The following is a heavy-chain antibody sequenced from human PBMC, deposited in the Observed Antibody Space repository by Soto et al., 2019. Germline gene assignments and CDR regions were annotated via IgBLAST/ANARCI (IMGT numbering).Heavy chain of an antibody. D-gene: IGHD5-12*01. V-gene: IGHV3-21*03. CDR3: TTHSGYELNSGSLQH. CDR2: IGTSDTSM. CDR1: GYSFSGHD. Sequence: GGSLRLSCATSGYSFSGHDIYWFRQAPGKGLEWVSSIGTSDTSMYYAAPVKGRFTISRDDSKNTLYLQMNSLKTEDTAVYYCTTHSGYELNSGSLQHWGQGTLVTVSS. J-gene: IGHJ1*01.